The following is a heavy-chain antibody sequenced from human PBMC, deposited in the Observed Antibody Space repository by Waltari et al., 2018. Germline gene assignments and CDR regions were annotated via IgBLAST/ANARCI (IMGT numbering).Heavy chain of an antibody. Sequence: QLQLQESGPGLVKPSETLSLTCTVSGGSIRSSSYYWGWIRQPPGKGLEWIGSIYYSGSTYYNPSLKSRVTISVDTSKNQFALKLSSVTAADTAVYYCARDEAVSDWGQGTLVTVSS. V-gene: IGHV4-39*07. CDR1: GGSIRSSSYY. CDR3: ARDEAVSD. D-gene: IGHD6-19*01. CDR2: IYYSGST. J-gene: IGHJ4*02.